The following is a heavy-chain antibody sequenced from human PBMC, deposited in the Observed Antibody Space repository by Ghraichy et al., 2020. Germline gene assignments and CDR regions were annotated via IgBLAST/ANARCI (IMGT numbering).Heavy chain of an antibody. V-gene: IGHV2-70*11. J-gene: IGHJ6*03. CDR3: ARVSFSGDDYSNYWYYYMDV. D-gene: IGHD4-11*01. CDR2: IDWDDDK. Sequence: SGPTLVKPTQTLTLTCTFSGFSLSTSGMCVSWIRQPPGKALEWLARIDWDDDKYYSTSLKTRLTISKDTSKNQVVLTMTNMDPVDTATYYCARVSFSGDDYSNYWYYYMDVWGKGTTVTVSS. CDR1: GFSLSTSGMC.